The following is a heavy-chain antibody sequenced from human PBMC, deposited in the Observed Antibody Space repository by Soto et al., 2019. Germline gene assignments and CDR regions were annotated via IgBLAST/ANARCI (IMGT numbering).Heavy chain of an antibody. D-gene: IGHD5-12*01. CDR3: ARGSSGNIVATIGYYYYYGMDV. V-gene: IGHV4-34*01. J-gene: IGHJ6*02. Sequence: SETLSLTCAVYGGSFSGYYWSWIRQPPGKGLEWMGEINHSGSTNYHPSLKSRVTISVDTSKNQFSLKMSSVTAADTAVYYCARGSSGNIVATIGYYYYYGMDVWGQGTTVTVSS. CDR1: GGSFSGYY. CDR2: INHSGST.